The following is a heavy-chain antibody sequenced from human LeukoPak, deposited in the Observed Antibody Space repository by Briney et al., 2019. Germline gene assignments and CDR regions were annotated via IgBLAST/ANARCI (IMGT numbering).Heavy chain of an antibody. CDR1: GFTFSSYW. J-gene: IGHJ3*02. V-gene: IGHV3-74*01. Sequence: HPGGSLRLSCAASGFTFSSYWMHWVRQAPGKGLEWVSRINGDGSSTSYADSVKGRFTISRDNAKDTLYLQMNNLRAEDTAVYYCASKGGSFTISGVLYNDAFAIWGQGTMVTVSA. D-gene: IGHD3-3*01. CDR3: ASKGGSFTISGVLYNDAFAI. CDR2: INGDGSST.